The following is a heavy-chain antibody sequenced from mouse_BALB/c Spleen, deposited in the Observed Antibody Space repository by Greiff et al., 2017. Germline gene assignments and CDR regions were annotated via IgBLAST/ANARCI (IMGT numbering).Heavy chain of an antibody. J-gene: IGHJ3*01. Sequence: VQLQQSGPELVKPGASVKMSCKASGYTFTSYVMHWVKQKPGQGLEWIGYINPYNDGTKYNEKFKGKATLTSDKSSSTAYMELSSLTSEDSAVYYCARLYYDYDGRFAYWGQGTLVTVSA. CDR2: INPYNDGT. V-gene: IGHV1-14*01. CDR1: GYTFTSYV. CDR3: ARLYYDYDGRFAY. D-gene: IGHD2-4*01.